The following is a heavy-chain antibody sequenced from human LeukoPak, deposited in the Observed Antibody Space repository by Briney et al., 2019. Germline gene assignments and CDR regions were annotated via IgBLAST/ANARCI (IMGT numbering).Heavy chain of an antibody. Sequence: PGGSLRLSCAASVFTVSSYSMNWVRQAPGKGLEWVSSISSSSSYIYYADSVKGRFTISRDNAKNSLYLQMNSLRADDTAVYYCARDSSYYYDSSGYAHDYWGQGTLVTVSS. D-gene: IGHD3-22*01. CDR1: VFTVSSYS. J-gene: IGHJ4*02. CDR2: ISSSSSYI. CDR3: ARDSSYYYDSSGYAHDY. V-gene: IGHV3-21*01.